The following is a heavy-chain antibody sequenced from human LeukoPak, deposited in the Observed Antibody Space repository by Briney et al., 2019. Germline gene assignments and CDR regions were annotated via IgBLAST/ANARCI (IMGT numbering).Heavy chain of an antibody. CDR3: ARDRTGYYDSSGYPLDAFDI. CDR2: IYTSGST. Sequence: SQTLSLTCTVSGGSISSGSYYWSWIRQPAGKGREWIGRIYTSGSTNYNPSLKSRVTISVDTSKNQFSLKLSSVTAADTAVYYCARDRTGYYDSSGYPLDAFDIWGQGTMVTVSS. V-gene: IGHV4-61*02. J-gene: IGHJ3*02. D-gene: IGHD3-22*01. CDR1: GGSISSGSYY.